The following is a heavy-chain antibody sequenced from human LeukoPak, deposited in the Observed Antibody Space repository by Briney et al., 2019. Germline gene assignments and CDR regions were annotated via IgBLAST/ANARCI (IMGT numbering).Heavy chain of an antibody. Sequence: PGGSLRLSCAASGFTFSSYAMSWVRQAPGKGLEWASAISGSGGYTYYADSVKGRFTISRDNSKNTLYLQMNSLRAEDTAVYYCAKTKALPSDYYGSGSYYNNGFDYWGQGTLVTVSS. D-gene: IGHD3-10*01. J-gene: IGHJ4*02. V-gene: IGHV3-23*01. CDR1: GFTFSSYA. CDR3: AKTKALPSDYYGSGSYYNNGFDY. CDR2: ISGSGGYT.